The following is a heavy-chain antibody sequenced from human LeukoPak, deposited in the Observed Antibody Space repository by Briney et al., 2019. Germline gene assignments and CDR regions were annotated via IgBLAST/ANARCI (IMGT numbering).Heavy chain of an antibody. CDR1: GFTFSSYG. V-gene: IGHV3-33*01. Sequence: GGSLRLSCAASGFTFSSYGMHWVRQAPGKGLEWVAVIWNDGRNKYYADSVKGRFTISRDNSENTLYLQMNSLRAEDTAVYYCARDWRAKDKYYFDYWGQGTLVTVSS. CDR3: ARDWRAKDKYYFDY. J-gene: IGHJ4*02. CDR2: IWNDGRNK.